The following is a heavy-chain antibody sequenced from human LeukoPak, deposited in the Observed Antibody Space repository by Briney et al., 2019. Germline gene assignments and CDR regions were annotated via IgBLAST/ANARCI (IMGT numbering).Heavy chain of an antibody. D-gene: IGHD3-22*01. CDR1: GFTFSSYD. Sequence: QAGGSLRLSCAASGFTFSSYDMHWVRQATGKGLEWVSAIGTAGDTYYPGSVKGRFTISRENAKNSLYLQMNSLRAGDTAVYYCARWLYYYDSSGYEVGYFDYWGQGTVVTVSS. CDR2: IGTAGDT. CDR3: ARWLYYYDSSGYEVGYFDY. V-gene: IGHV3-13*01. J-gene: IGHJ4*02.